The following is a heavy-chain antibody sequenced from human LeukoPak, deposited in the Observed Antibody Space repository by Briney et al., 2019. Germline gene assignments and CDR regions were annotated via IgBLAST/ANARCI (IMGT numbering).Heavy chain of an antibody. CDR1: GGTFSSYA. V-gene: IGHV1-69*01. CDR2: IIPIFGTA. D-gene: IGHD6-19*01. J-gene: IGHJ4*02. Sequence: SVKVSCKASGGTFSSYAISWVRQAPGQGLEWMGGIIPIFGTANYAQKFQGRVTITADESTSTAYMELSSLRPEDTAVYYCASQAVAGPNFDYWGQGTLVTVSS. CDR3: ASQAVAGPNFDY.